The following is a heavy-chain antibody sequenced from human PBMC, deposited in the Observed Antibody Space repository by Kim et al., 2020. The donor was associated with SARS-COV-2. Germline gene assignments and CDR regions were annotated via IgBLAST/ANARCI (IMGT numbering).Heavy chain of an antibody. Sequence: ASVKVSCKASGYTFTSYAMNWVRQAPGQGLEWMGWINTNTGNPTYAQGFTGRFVFSLDTSVSTAYVQISSLKAEDTAVYYCARGTTITYYDYVWGSYRHHNWFDPWGQGTLVTVSS. CDR1: GYTFTSYA. V-gene: IGHV7-4-1*02. D-gene: IGHD3-16*02. J-gene: IGHJ5*02. CDR3: ARGTTITYYDYVWGSYRHHNWFDP. CDR2: INTNTGNP.